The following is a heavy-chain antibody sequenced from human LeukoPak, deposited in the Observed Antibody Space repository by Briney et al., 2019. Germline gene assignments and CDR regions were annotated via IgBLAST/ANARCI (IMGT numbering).Heavy chain of an antibody. CDR2: ISWNGGSI. J-gene: IGHJ4*02. D-gene: IGHD5/OR15-5a*01. V-gene: IGHV3-9*01. CDR1: GFTFSDYS. CDR3: ARDIVAHSVYEFDY. Sequence: PGGSLRLSCAASGFTFSDYSMNWVRQAPGKGLEWVSGISWNGGSIAYADSVMGRFTISRDNAKKSLHLEVNSLRLEDTALYYCARDIVAHSVYEFDYWGQGTLVTVSS.